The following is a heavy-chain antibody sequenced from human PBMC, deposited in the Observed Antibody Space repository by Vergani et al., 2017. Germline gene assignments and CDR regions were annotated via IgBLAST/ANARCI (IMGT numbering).Heavy chain of an antibody. CDR1: GFTFSSYS. Sequence: EVQLVESGGGLVKPGGSLRLSCAASGFTFSSYSMNWVRQAPGKGLEWVSSISSSSSYIYYADSVKGRFTISRDNSKNTLYLQMNSLRAEDTAVYYCARAPPTYYYYYYMDVWGKGTTVTVSS. V-gene: IGHV3-21*04. J-gene: IGHJ6*03. CDR3: ARAPPTYYYYYYMDV. CDR2: ISSSSSYI.